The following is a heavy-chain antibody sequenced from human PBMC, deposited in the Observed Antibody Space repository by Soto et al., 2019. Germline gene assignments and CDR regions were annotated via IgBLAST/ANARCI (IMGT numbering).Heavy chain of an antibody. CDR1: GFTFSSYG. J-gene: IGHJ5*02. D-gene: IGHD6-25*01. CDR3: ASDGIRQRYAYNLFDP. Sequence: QVQLVESGGGVVQPGRSLRLSCAASGFTFSSYGMHWVRQAPGKGLEWVAVIWYDGSNKYYADSVKGRFTISRDNSKNTLYLQMNSLRAEDTAVYYCASDGIRQRYAYNLFDPWGQGTLVTVSS. CDR2: IWYDGSNK. V-gene: IGHV3-33*01.